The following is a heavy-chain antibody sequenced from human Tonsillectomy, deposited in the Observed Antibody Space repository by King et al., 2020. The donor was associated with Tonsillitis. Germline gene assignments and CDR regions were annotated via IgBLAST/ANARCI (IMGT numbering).Heavy chain of an antibody. J-gene: IGHJ4*02. V-gene: IGHV3-48*04. Sequence: VQLVESGGGLVQPGGSLRLSCAASGFTFSSYSMNWVRQAPGRGLGWVSYISSRYNTIYYADSVKGRFTISRDNAKNSLYLQMNSLRAEDTAVYYCTREYYYHTSGYYDESENFDYWGQGTLVTVSS. CDR3: TREYYYHTSGYYDESENFDY. CDR2: ISSRYNTI. CDR1: GFTFSSYS. D-gene: IGHD3-22*01.